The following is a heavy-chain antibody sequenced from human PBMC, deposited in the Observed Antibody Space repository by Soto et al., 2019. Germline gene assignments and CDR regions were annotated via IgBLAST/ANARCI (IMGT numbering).Heavy chain of an antibody. V-gene: IGHV3-33*06. J-gene: IGHJ4*02. D-gene: IGHD5-12*01. CDR1: GFTFSNFG. Sequence: LRLSCEASGFTFSNFGMNWVRQAPGKGLEWVARIWYDGSSKYYVDSVKGRFTISRDNSKETVYLQMNSLRAEDTGVYHCAKVDGNISERGYYFDSWGQGTVVTVSS. CDR3: AKVDGNISERGYYFDS. CDR2: IWYDGSSK.